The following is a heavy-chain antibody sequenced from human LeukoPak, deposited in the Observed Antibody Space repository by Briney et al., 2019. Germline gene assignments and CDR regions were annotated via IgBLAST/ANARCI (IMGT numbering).Heavy chain of an antibody. CDR2: INPSGGST. CDR3: ARAGTSWNDEAAPFDY. D-gene: IGHD1-1*01. J-gene: IGHJ4*02. CDR1: GYTFTSYY. Sequence: ASVKVSCKASGYTFTSYYIHWVRQAPGQGLEWMGLINPSGGSTNYAQKFQGRVTMTRDTSTSTVYMELSSLRSEDTAVYYCARAGTSWNDEAAPFDYWGQGTLVTVSS. V-gene: IGHV1-46*01.